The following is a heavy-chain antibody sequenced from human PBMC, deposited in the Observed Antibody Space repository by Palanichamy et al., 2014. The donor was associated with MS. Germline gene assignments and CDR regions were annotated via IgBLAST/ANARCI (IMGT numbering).Heavy chain of an antibody. CDR2: INSDGSST. CDR1: GFTFSSYW. J-gene: IGHJ6*02. V-gene: IGHV3-74*01. CDR3: ARDFVTMVRGEGPYYYYGMDV. D-gene: IGHD3-10*01. Sequence: EVQPVESGGGLVQPGGSLRLSCAASGFTFSSYWMHWVRQAPGKGLVWVSRINSDGSSTSYADSVKGRFTISRDNAKNTLYLQMNSLRAEDTAVYYCARDFVTMVRGEGPYYYYGMDVWGQGTTVTVPS.